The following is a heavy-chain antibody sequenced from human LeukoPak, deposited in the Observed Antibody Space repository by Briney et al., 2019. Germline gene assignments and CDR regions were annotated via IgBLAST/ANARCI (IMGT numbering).Heavy chain of an antibody. CDR3: AKDLTMIPMDV. Sequence: PSGGSLRLSCAASGFTFSTYAMHWVRQAPGKGLEWVAVISYDGSNKYYADSVKGRFTISRDNSKNMLYLQMNSLRAEDTAVYYCAKDLTMIPMDVWGKGTTVTVSS. CDR1: GFTFSTYA. D-gene: IGHD3-22*01. J-gene: IGHJ6*03. CDR2: ISYDGSNK. V-gene: IGHV3-30*04.